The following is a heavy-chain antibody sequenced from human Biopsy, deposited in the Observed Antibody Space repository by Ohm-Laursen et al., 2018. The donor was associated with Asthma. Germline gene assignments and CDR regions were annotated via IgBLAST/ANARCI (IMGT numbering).Heavy chain of an antibody. CDR1: GFVFSQSG. CDR3: ARQSGQDNGDSSAFDT. Sequence: SLRLSCAASGFVFSQSGMHWGRQAPGKGLEWVALVSSDGHNKYYEQSVKGRFTISRDNSRNRLDLQINRLTVEDSAVYFCARQSGQDNGDSSAFDTWGQGTKVAVSS. D-gene: IGHD3-22*01. J-gene: IGHJ3*02. CDR2: VSSDGHNK. V-gene: IGHV3-30*03.